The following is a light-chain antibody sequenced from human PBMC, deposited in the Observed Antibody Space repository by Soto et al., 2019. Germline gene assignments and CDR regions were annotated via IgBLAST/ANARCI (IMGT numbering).Light chain of an antibody. CDR2: EVS. Sequence: QSALTQPASVSGSPGQSITISCTGTSSDVGDYDYVSWYQQYAGKAPKMMIYEVSNRPSGVSNRFSGSKSGNTASLTISGLQAEDVADYYCSSYRSINTLLFGGGTKLTVL. CDR3: SSYRSINTLL. CDR1: SSDVGDYDY. J-gene: IGLJ2*01. V-gene: IGLV2-14*01.